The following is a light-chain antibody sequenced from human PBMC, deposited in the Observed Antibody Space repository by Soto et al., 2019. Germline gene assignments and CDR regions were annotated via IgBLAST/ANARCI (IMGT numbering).Light chain of an antibody. J-gene: IGKJ4*01. CDR1: QSISSW. CDR3: QQYNSYSLT. V-gene: IGKV1-5*03. CDR2: KAS. Sequence: DIQMTQSPSTLSASVGDRVTITCRASQSISSWLAWYQQKPGKAPKLLIYKASSLESGVPSRFSVSGSGTEFTLTISSLQPDDFAPYYCQQYNSYSLTFGGGTKVEIK.